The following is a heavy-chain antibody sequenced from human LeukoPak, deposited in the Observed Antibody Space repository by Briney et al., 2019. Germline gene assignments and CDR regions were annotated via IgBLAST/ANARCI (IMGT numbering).Heavy chain of an antibody. CDR3: ASPPIYDFWSGYYLH. J-gene: IGHJ4*02. Sequence: GGSLRLSCAASGFTFSDYYMSWIRQAPGKGLEWVSYISSSGSTIYYADSVKGRFTISRDNAKNSLYLQMNSLKTEDTAVYYCASPPIYDFWSGYYLHWGQGTLVTVSS. CDR1: GFTFSDYY. D-gene: IGHD3-3*01. CDR2: ISSSGSTI. V-gene: IGHV3-11*01.